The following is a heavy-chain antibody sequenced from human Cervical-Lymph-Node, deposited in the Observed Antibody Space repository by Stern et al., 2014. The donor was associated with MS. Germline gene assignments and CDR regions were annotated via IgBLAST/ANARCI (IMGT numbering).Heavy chain of an antibody. J-gene: IGHJ6*02. V-gene: IGHV3-33*01. D-gene: IGHD6-6*01. CDR1: GFTFSSYG. CDR2: IWYDGSNK. CDR3: ARGIAAHYYYYGMDV. Sequence: VQLVESGGGVVQPGRSLRLSCAASGFTFSSYGMHWVRQAPGKGLEWVAVIWYDGSNKYYADSVKGRFTISRDNSKNTLYLQMNSLRAEDTAVYYCARGIAAHYYYYGMDVWGQGTTVTVSS.